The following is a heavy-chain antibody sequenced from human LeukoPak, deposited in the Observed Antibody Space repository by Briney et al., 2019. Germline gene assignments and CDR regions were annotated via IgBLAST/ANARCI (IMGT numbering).Heavy chain of an antibody. V-gene: IGHV1-8*02. CDR1: GYTFVSYD. CDR3: AREVFSLYRGTTPSFDS. J-gene: IGHJ4*02. CDR2: MNPYSGNA. Sequence: ASVKVSCKTSGYTFVSYDINWVRQAPGQGLEWMGWMNPYSGNAGHAEKFQGRVTLTRNTSINTAYMEMNGLTNEDTAVYYCAREVFSLYRGTTPSFDSWGPGALVTVSS. D-gene: IGHD1-14*01.